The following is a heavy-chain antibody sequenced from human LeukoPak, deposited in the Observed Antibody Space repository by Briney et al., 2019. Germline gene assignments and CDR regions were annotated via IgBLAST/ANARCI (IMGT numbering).Heavy chain of an antibody. Sequence: PSETLSLTCSVSGGSLTNYYWGWIRQPPGKGLEWIGYIYYSGSTNYNPSLKSRVTISVDTSKNQFSLKLSSVTAADTAVYYCARGEMATISHLYFDYWGQGTLVTVSS. J-gene: IGHJ4*02. CDR1: GGSLTNYY. CDR3: ARGEMATISHLYFDY. V-gene: IGHV4-59*01. CDR2: IYYSGST. D-gene: IGHD5-24*01.